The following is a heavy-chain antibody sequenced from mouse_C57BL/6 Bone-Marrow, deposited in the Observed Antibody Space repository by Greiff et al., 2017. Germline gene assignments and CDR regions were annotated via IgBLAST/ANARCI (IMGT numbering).Heavy chain of an antibody. D-gene: IGHD1-1*01. J-gene: IGHJ1*03. CDR2: IHPNSGST. CDR3: ARDITTVVAAV. V-gene: IGHV1-64*01. CDR1: GYTFTSYW. Sequence: QVQLQQPGAELVKPGASVKLSCKASGYTFTSYWMHWVKQRPGQGLEWIGMIHPNSGSTNYNEKFKSKATLTVDNSSSTAYTPLSSLTSEDSAVYFCARDITTVVAAVCGTETTVTVSS.